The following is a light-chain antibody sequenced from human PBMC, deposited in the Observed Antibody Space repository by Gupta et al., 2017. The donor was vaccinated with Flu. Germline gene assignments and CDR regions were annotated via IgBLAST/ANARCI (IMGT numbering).Light chain of an antibody. J-gene: IGKJ3*01. Sequence: PSSLSASVGDRVTITCRASQRISSYLNWYQQKPGKAPKLLIYAASSLQSGVPSRFSGSGSGTDFTLTISRLQPEDFATYYCQHRYSTPSTFGHGTKVDIK. CDR3: QHRYSTPST. V-gene: IGKV1-39*01. CDR1: QRISSY. CDR2: AAS.